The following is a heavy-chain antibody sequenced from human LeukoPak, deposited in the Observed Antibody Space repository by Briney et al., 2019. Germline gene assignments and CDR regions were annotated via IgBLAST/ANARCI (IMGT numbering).Heavy chain of an antibody. CDR1: GFTFSSYS. Sequence: GGSLRLSCAASGFTFSSYSMNWVRQAPGKGLEWVSSISSSSSYIYYADSVKGRFTISRDNAKNSLYLQMNSLRAEDTAVYYCAGEIKYYYDSSGYLRFDYWGQGTLVTVSS. CDR3: AGEIKYYYDSSGYLRFDY. J-gene: IGHJ4*02. D-gene: IGHD3-22*01. CDR2: ISSSSSYI. V-gene: IGHV3-21*01.